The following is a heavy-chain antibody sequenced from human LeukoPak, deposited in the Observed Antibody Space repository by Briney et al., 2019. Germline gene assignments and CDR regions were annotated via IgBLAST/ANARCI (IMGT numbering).Heavy chain of an antibody. D-gene: IGHD4-17*01. J-gene: IGHJ4*02. V-gene: IGHV3-48*03. CDR3: ARSLGTTVTTDPGY. CDR2: ISSSGSTI. Sequence: GGSLRLSCAASGFTFSSYEMNWVRQAPGKGLECISYISSSGSTIYYADSVKGRFTISRDNAQNSLYLQMNSLRVEDTALYYCARSLGTTVTTDPGYWGQGTLVTVSS. CDR1: GFTFSSYE.